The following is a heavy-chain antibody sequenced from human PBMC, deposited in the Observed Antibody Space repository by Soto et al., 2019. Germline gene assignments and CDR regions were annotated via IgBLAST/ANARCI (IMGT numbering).Heavy chain of an antibody. CDR1: GFTFSSYA. J-gene: IGHJ6*02. V-gene: IGHV3-30-3*01. D-gene: IGHD3-16*01. CDR2: ISYDGSDK. CDR3: ARDYTPSGLLSASALFYFVLDV. Sequence: GGSLRLSCAASGFTFSSYAMHWVRQAPGQGLEWVAVISYDGSDKYYADSVRGRFTVSRDNSKSTLFLEMYSLRAEDTAVYYCARDYTPSGLLSASALFYFVLDVWGQGTTVTVSS.